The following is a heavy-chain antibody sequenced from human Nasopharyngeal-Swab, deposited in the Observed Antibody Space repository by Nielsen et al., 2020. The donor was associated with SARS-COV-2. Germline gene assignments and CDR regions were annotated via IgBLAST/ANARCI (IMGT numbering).Heavy chain of an antibody. V-gene: IGHV3-21*01. J-gene: IGHJ4*02. CDR3: ARVVGAIKTFDY. CDR1: GFTFSSYW. CDR2: ISSTTPYI. Sequence: GGSLRLSCAASGFTFSSYWMHWVRQAPGKGLEWISSISSTTPYIYYADSVKGRFTISRDNAKNSLYLQMNSLRAEDTAVYYCARVVGAIKTFDYWGQGTLVTVSS. D-gene: IGHD1-26*01.